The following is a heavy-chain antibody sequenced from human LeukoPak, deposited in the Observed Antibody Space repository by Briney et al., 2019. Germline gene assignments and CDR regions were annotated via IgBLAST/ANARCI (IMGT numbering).Heavy chain of an antibody. V-gene: IGHV1-2*02. CDR3: ARGSPPRRNYDSRGYYSYYFDY. Sequence: ASVKVSCKASGYTFTGYYMHWVRQAPGQGLEWMGWINPNSGGTNYAQKFQGRVTTTRDTSISTAYMELSRLRSDDTAVYYCARGSPPRRNYDSRGYYSYYFDYWGQGTLVTVSS. CDR2: INPNSGGT. CDR1: GYTFTGYY. J-gene: IGHJ4*02. D-gene: IGHD3-22*01.